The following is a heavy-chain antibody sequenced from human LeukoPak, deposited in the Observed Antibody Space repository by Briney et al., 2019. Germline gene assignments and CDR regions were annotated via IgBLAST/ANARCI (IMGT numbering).Heavy chain of an antibody. CDR2: INGGGDIT. D-gene: IGHD6-13*01. Sequence: PGGSLRLSCEGSRYSFDIYAMTWVRQAPGKGLEWVSSINGGGDITYYAESVKGRFTVSRDNSKNTLFLQMNSLRAEDTAVFYCAKRYGDSTGWFFDFWGQGTLVTVSS. V-gene: IGHV3-23*01. CDR3: AKRYGDSTGWFFDF. J-gene: IGHJ4*02. CDR1: RYSFDIYA.